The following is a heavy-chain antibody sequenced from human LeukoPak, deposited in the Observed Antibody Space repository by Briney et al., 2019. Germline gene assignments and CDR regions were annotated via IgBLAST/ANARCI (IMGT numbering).Heavy chain of an antibody. CDR2: INHSGST. V-gene: IGHV4-34*01. J-gene: IGHJ4*02. D-gene: IGHD2-15*01. Sequence: PSETLSLTCTVSGSSISGYYWSWIRQPPGKGLEWLGEINHSGSTNYNPSLKSRVTISVDTSKNQFSLKLSSVTAADTAVYYCARLGYCSGGSCGDYWGQGTLVTVSS. CDR3: ARLGYCSGGSCGDY. CDR1: GSSISGYY.